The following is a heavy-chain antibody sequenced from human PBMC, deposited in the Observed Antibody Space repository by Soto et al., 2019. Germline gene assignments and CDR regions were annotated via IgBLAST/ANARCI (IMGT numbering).Heavy chain of an antibody. Sequence: SETLSLTCSVSGASIRSTSYYWGWIRQPPGKGLEWIGSIYYSGSTHYSPSLKSRIIMSIDTSTNQFSLKLSSVTAADTAVYYCARRGYYAISAFDIWGQGTMVTVSS. CDR3: ARRGYYAISAFDI. J-gene: IGHJ3*02. V-gene: IGHV4-39*01. CDR2: IYYSGST. CDR1: GASIRSTSYY. D-gene: IGHD2-8*01.